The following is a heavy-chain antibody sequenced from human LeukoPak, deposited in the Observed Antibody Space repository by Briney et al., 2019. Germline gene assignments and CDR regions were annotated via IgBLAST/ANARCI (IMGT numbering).Heavy chain of an antibody. CDR2: ISSSSSTI. V-gene: IGHV3-48*01. CDR1: GFTFSSYS. D-gene: IGHD2-2*01. J-gene: IGHJ6*03. CDR3: ARDEIAVVPAQKYYMDV. Sequence: GGSLRLSCAASGFTFSSYSMNWVRQAPGKGLEWVSYISSSSSTIYYADSVKGRFTISRDNAKNSLYLQMNSLRAEDTAVYYCARDEIAVVPAQKYYMDVWGKGTTVTVSS.